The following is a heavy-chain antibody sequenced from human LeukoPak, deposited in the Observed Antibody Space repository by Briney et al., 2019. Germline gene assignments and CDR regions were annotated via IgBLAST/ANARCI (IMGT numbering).Heavy chain of an antibody. Sequence: SETLSLTCTVSGGSVSSSIYYWGWIRQPPGTGLEWIGSTYYSGSTSYNPSLKSRVTISVATSKNQFSLNLTSVTAADTAVYYCASRNDILTGYVFDFWGQGTLVTVSS. V-gene: IGHV4-39*01. D-gene: IGHD3-9*01. J-gene: IGHJ4*02. CDR2: TYYSGST. CDR3: ASRNDILTGYVFDF. CDR1: GGSVSSSIYY.